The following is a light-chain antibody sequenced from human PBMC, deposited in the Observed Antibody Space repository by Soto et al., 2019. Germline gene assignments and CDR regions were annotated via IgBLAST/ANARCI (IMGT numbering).Light chain of an antibody. CDR2: DAS. V-gene: IGKV3-11*01. CDR3: QQRSNWPIT. Sequence: EIVLTQSPGTLSLSPGERATLSCRASQSVSSYLAWYQQKPGQAPRLLIYDASNRATGIPARFSGIGSGTDFTLTISSLEPEDFAVYYCQQRSNWPITFGQGTRLEIK. J-gene: IGKJ5*01. CDR1: QSVSSY.